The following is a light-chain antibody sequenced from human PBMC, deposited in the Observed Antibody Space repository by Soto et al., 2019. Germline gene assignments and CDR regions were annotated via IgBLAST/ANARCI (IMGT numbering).Light chain of an antibody. Sequence: IQMTQSPSSLSASVGDRVTITCRTSQRITTYLNWYQQKPGEAPKLLISTSGTLQRGVPSRFSGSGSGTDVTLTITALRPEDFAIYFCQQTYSTPYTFGQGPKLEIK. CDR2: TSG. V-gene: IGKV1-39*01. J-gene: IGKJ2*01. CDR3: QQTYSTPYT. CDR1: QRITTY.